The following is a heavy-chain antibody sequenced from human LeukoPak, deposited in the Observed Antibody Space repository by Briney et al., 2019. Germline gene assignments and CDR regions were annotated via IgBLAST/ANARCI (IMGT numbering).Heavy chain of an antibody. CDR3: AREFPYDSSGYHYVDAFDI. V-gene: IGHV1-18*01. Sequence: ASVKVSCKASGYTFTSYGISWVRQAPGQGLEWMGWTSAYNGNTNYAQKLQGRVTMTTDTSTSTAYMELRSLRSDDTAVYYCAREFPYDSSGYHYVDAFDIWGQGTMVTVSS. D-gene: IGHD3-22*01. J-gene: IGHJ3*02. CDR1: GYTFTSYG. CDR2: TSAYNGNT.